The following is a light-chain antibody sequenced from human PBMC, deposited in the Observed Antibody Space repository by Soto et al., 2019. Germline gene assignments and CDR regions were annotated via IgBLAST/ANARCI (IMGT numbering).Light chain of an antibody. CDR1: QSVSSSY. Sequence: IVLTHSPGTLSLSPGERATLSCRASQSVSSSYLAWYQQKPGQAPRLLIYGASSRATGIPDRFSGSGSGTDFTLTISRLEPEDFAVYFCQHYGNSLWKFGQGTKVDIK. CDR2: GAS. J-gene: IGKJ1*01. CDR3: QHYGNSLWK. V-gene: IGKV3-20*01.